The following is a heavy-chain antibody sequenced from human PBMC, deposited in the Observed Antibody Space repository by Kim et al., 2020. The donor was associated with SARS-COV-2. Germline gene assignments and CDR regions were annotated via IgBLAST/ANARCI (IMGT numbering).Heavy chain of an antibody. V-gene: IGHV3-7*03. D-gene: IGHD3-3*01. J-gene: IGHJ4*02. Sequence: YYVDSVKGRFTISRDNAKNSLYLQMNSLRAEDTAVYYCARVKSEWLPEGYWGQGTLVTVSS. CDR3: ARVKSEWLPEGY.